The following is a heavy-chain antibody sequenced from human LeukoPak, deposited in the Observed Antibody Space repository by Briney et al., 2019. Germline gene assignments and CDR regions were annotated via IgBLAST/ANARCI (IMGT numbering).Heavy chain of an antibody. Sequence: PSETLSLTCTVSGGSIGGSSFYWGWIRQPPGKGLEWIGSVYSRGRTSYNPSVMSRVTISVDTSKNQFSLRLTSVTAADTAVYYCARHDVVIAVKRGYYFDYWGQGALVTVSS. J-gene: IGHJ4*02. CDR3: ARHDVVIAVKRGYYFDY. CDR2: VYSRGRT. CDR1: GGSIGGSSFY. D-gene: IGHD2-15*01. V-gene: IGHV4-39*01.